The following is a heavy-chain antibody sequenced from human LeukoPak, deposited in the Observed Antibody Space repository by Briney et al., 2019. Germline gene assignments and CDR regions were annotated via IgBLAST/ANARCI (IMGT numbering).Heavy chain of an antibody. Sequence: PGGSLRLSCAASGFTFSSYWMSWVRQAPGKGLECVANIKEDGSEKYYVDSAKGRFTISRDNTKNSLNLQMNSLRAEDTAVYYCARGRLGMNYWGQGTLVTVSS. CDR2: IKEDGSEK. V-gene: IGHV3-7*01. CDR3: ARGRLGMNY. J-gene: IGHJ4*02. D-gene: IGHD7-27*01. CDR1: GFTFSSYW.